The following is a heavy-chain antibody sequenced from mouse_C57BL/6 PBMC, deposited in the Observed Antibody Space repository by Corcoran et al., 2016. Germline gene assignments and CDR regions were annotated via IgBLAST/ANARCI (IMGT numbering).Heavy chain of an antibody. D-gene: IGHD2-4*01. Sequence: QVQLKQSGAELVRPGASVKLSCKASGYTFTDYYINWVKQRPGQGLEWIARIYPGSGNTYYNEKFKGKATLTAEKSSSTAYMQLSSLTSEDSAVYFCARESIYYDYDGFAYWGQGTLVTVSA. V-gene: IGHV1-76*01. CDR3: ARESIYYDYDGFAY. J-gene: IGHJ3*01. CDR2: IYPGSGNT. CDR1: GYTFTDYY.